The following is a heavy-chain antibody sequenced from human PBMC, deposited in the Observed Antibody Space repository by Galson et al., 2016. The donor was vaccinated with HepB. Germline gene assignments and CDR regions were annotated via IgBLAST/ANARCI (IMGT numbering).Heavy chain of an antibody. CDR3: AQYYYDTSGFLEYFQH. D-gene: IGHD3-22*01. CDR2: IKQDGSEK. Sequence: SLRLSCAASGFTFSSYWMSWVRQAPGKGLEWVANIKQDGSEKYYVDSVKGRFTISRDNAKNSLYLQMNSLRAEDTAVYYCAQYYYDTSGFLEYFQHWGQGTRVTASS. V-gene: IGHV3-7*03. J-gene: IGHJ1*01. CDR1: GFTFSSYW.